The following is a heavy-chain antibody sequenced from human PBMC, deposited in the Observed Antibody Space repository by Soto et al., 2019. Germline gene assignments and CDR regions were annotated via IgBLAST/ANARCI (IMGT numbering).Heavy chain of an antibody. CDR2: IYSSGST. D-gene: IGHD3-3*01. J-gene: IGHJ5*02. CDR1: GGTLSGYY. V-gene: IGHV4-4*07. CDR3: ARGQRFSDWFDP. Sequence: TETLSLTCTVTGGTLSGYYWTWIRQSAGGGLEWIGRIYSSGSTNYNPSLKSRVTISLDTSMSHFSLRLRSVSAADTAVYYCARGQRFSDWFDPWGQGTLVTVSS.